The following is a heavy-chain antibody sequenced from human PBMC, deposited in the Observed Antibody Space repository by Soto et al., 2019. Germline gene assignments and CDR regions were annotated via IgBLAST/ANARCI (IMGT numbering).Heavy chain of an antibody. D-gene: IGHD6-6*01. V-gene: IGHV3-21*01. CDR2: ISAASGYI. CDR3: ARGEAYSSSSHYFYFLDV. Sequence: GGSLRLSCAASGFTFRTYTMNWVRQAPGRGLEWVSSISAASGYIFYADLAKGRFTISRDNADNSLSLQMNSLRAEDTAVYYCARGEAYSSSSHYFYFLDVWGRGTTVTVSS. CDR1: GFTFRTYT. J-gene: IGHJ6*03.